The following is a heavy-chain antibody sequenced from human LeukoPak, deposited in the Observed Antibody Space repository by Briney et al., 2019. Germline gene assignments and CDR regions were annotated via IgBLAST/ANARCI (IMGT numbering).Heavy chain of an antibody. J-gene: IGHJ4*02. D-gene: IGHD2-2*01. CDR1: GFTFSSYS. CDR3: AREPRIVVVPAAYDY. Sequence: GGSLRLSCAASGFTFSSYSMNWVRQAPGKGLEWASSISSSSSYIYYADSVKGRFTISRDNAKNSLYLQMNSLRAEDTAVYYCAREPRIVVVPAAYDYWGQGTLVTVSS. CDR2: ISSSSSYI. V-gene: IGHV3-21*01.